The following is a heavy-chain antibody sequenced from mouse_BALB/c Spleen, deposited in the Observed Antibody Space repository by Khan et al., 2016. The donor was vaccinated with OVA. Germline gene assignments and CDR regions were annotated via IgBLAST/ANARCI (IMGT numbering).Heavy chain of an antibody. CDR2: IAKKADGYRT. D-gene: IGHD4-1*02. J-gene: IGHJ2*01. CDR3: SRDQVGSYFDY. Sequence: EVELVESGGGLVQPGGSLRLSCATSGFTFTDYYMTWVRQPPGEALEWLGFIAKKADGYRTEYSASVKGRFTISRDTYQHILYIHMTTLRAEDSSTSYWSRDQVGSYFDYWGQGTTLTVSS. V-gene: IGHV7-3*02. CDR1: GFTFTDYY.